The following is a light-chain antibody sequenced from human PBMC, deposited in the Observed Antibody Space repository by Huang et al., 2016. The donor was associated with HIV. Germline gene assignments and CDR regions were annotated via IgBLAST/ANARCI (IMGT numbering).Light chain of an antibody. CDR3: QQVDSYPRT. CDR1: RDIKTY. Sequence: IQLTQSPSSLSASVEDRVTITCRASRDIKTYLAWFHQRTGRAPKFLIFAASFLESGVPSRFSGSGSGTEFTLTINGLQPEDFGTYYCQQVDSYPRTFGQGTNVDVK. V-gene: IGKV1-9*01. J-gene: IGKJ1*01. CDR2: AAS.